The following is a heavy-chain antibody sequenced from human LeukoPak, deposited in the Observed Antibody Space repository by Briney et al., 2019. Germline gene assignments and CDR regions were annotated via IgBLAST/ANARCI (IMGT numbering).Heavy chain of an antibody. CDR2: IYYSGST. CDR1: GGSISSGGYY. Sequence: SETLSLTCTVSGGSISSGGYYWSWIRQHPGKGLEWIGYIYYSGSTYYNPSLKSRVTISVDTSKNQFSLKLSSVTAADTAVYYCARSGGGSGLLDYWGQGTLVTVSS. J-gene: IGHJ4*02. V-gene: IGHV4-31*03. D-gene: IGHD1-26*01. CDR3: ARSGGGSGLLDY.